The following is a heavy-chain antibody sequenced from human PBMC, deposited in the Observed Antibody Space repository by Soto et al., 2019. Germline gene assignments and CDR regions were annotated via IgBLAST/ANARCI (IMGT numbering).Heavy chain of an antibody. D-gene: IGHD2-2*01. CDR3: AKGSDQLLFDYYYYGMDV. Sequence: QVQLVESGGGVVQPGGSLRLSCEASGFTFSKFGIHWVRQAPGKGLEWVAVVSYDGSFKYYADSVKGRFTISRDNSKNTLYLQMNSLRPEGTALYYCAKGSDQLLFDYYYYGMDVWGQGTTVTVSS. CDR1: GFTFSKFG. CDR2: VSYDGSFK. V-gene: IGHV3-30*18. J-gene: IGHJ6*02.